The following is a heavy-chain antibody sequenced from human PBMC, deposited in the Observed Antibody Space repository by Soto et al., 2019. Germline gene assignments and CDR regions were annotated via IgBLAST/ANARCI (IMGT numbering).Heavy chain of an antibody. CDR2: FHYSENT. CDR1: GGSISSGPYS. V-gene: IGHV4-39*01. D-gene: IGHD2-2*01. J-gene: IGHJ6*02. CDR3: ARLGGFCSSTSCYGFYGMDV. Sequence: QVQLQESGPGLVKPSETLSLTCTVSGGSISSGPYSWGWIRQPPGEGLEWIGTFHYSENTYYNPSLESRVPLSVDTSKNQFSLKVTSVTVADTAMYYCARLGGFCSSTSCYGFYGMDVWGQGTTVIVSS.